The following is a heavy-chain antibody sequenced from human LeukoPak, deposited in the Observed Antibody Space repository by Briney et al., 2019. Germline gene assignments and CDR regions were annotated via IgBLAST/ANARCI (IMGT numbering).Heavy chain of an antibody. CDR1: GYTFTGYY. Sequence: ASVKVSCKASGYTFTGYYMHWVRQAPGQGLEWMGWINPNSGGTNYAQKFQGRVTMTRDTSISTVYMELSRLRSDDTVVYYCARGGDYDSSGYYYVWGQGTLVTVSS. CDR3: ARGGDYDSSGYYYV. V-gene: IGHV1-2*02. J-gene: IGHJ4*02. CDR2: INPNSGGT. D-gene: IGHD3-22*01.